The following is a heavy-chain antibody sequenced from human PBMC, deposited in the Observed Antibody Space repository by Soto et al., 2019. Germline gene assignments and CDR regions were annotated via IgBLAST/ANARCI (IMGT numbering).Heavy chain of an antibody. V-gene: IGHV4-34*01. CDR3: ARSSRFWSGYYDY. D-gene: IGHD3-3*01. J-gene: IGHJ4*02. CDR2: INHSGST. Sequence: SETLSLTCAVYGGSFSGYYWSWIRPPPGKVLEWIGEINHSGSTNYNPSLKSRVTISVDTSKNQFSLKLSSVTAADTAVYYCARSSRFWSGYYDYWGQGTLVTVSS. CDR1: GGSFSGYY.